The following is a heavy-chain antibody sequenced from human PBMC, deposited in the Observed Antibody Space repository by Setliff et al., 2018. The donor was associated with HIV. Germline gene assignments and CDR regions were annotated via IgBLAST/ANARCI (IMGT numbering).Heavy chain of an antibody. CDR3: AAQGVL. CDR2: IRQGGSEK. CDR1: EFTFTSDC. Sequence: GGSLRLSWAAPEFTFTSDCMKWVRQAPGKGLASVANIRQGGSEKHSVDSVKGRFTMSRDNAKNLLFLQMDSLRAEDTAVYFCAAQGVLWGQGTQVTVSS. J-gene: IGHJ4*02. V-gene: IGHV3-7*01.